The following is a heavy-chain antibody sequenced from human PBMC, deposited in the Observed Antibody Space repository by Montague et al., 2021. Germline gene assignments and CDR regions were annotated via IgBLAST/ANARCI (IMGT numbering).Heavy chain of an antibody. CDR1: GDSDSVMEVG. CDR2: SYYMLEWYN. J-gene: IGHJ4*02. V-gene: IGHV6-1*01. CDR3: ARTSASSDY. D-gene: IGHD1-26*01. Sequence: CAISGDSDSVMEVGRSSVEHSSALHPLRHVVSYYMLEWYNDYAVSVKSRITINPDTSKNQISLQLNSVTPEDTAVYYCARTSASSDYWGQGTLVTVSS.